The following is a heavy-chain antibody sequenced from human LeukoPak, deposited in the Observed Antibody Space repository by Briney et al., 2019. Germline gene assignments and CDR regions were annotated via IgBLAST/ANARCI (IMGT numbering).Heavy chain of an antibody. D-gene: IGHD6-13*01. J-gene: IGHJ4*02. CDR2: IVHTGST. CDR1: GGSFSAYS. Sequence: SETLSLTRAVYGGSFSAYSYIWVRQPPGKGLEWIGEIVHTGSTNYNPSLKSRVTISVDTSKSQFSLKLSSVTAADTAVYYCARECPGAGRLGCWGQGTLVTVSS. CDR3: ARECPGAGRLGC. V-gene: IGHV4-34*12.